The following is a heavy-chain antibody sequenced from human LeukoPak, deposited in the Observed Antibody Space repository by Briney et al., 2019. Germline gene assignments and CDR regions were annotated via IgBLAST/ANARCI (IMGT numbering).Heavy chain of an antibody. Sequence: PSETLSLTCTVSGGSISSGYYYWSWIRQPAGKGLEWIGRINTSGSTNYNPSLKSRVTMSVDTSKNQFSLKLSSVTAADTAVYXCARTTLLYSDWSPDAFDIWGQGTMVTVSS. D-gene: IGHD3-9*01. V-gene: IGHV4-61*02. CDR1: GGSISSGYYY. J-gene: IGHJ3*02. CDR3: ARTTLLYSDWSPDAFDI. CDR2: INTSGST.